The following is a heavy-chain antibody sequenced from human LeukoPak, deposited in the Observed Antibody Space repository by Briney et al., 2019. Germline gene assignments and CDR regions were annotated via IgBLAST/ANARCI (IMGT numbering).Heavy chain of an antibody. V-gene: IGHV4-39*01. CDR2: IYYSGST. J-gene: IGHJ4*02. D-gene: IGHD6-6*01. CDR3: ARMGAMIAARDFDY. CDR1: GGSISSSGYY. Sequence: PSETLSLTCTVSGGSISSSGYYWGWIRQPPGKGLEWIGSIYYSGSTYYNPSLKSRVTISVDTSKNQFSLKLSSVTAADTAAYYCARMGAMIAARDFDYWGQGTLVTVSS.